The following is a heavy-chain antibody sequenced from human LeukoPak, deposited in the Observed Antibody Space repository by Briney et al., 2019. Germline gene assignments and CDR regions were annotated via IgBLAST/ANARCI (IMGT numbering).Heavy chain of an antibody. CDR2: IKQDGSEK. CDR1: GFTFSSYG. J-gene: IGHJ5*02. D-gene: IGHD2-2*01. CDR3: ARDDCSSISCYHNWFDP. V-gene: IGHV3-7*01. Sequence: PGGSLRLSCAASGFTFSSYGMHWVRQAPGKGLEWVANIKQDGSEKYYVDSVKGRFTISRDNAKNSLYLQMNSLRAEDTAVYYCARDDCSSISCYHNWFDPWGQGTLVTVSS.